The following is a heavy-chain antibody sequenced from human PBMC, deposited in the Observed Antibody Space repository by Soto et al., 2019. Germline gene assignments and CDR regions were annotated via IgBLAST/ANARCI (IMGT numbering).Heavy chain of an antibody. V-gene: IGHV4-31*03. CDR1: GGSISSAGYY. D-gene: IGHD4-17*01. CDR2: IYYSGST. Sequence: SETLSLTCTVSGGSISSAGYYWSWIRQHPGNGLEWIGYIYYSGSTFYNPSLKSRVTISVDTSKNQFSLKLSSVTAADTAVYYCARTPGDYDAFDIWGQGTMVTVSS. CDR3: ARTPGDYDAFDI. J-gene: IGHJ3*02.